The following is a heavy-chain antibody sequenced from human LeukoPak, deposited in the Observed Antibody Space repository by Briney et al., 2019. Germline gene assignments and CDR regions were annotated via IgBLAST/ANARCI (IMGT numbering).Heavy chain of an antibody. Sequence: GGSLRLSCAASGFTFSSYSMNWVRQAPGKGLEWVSYISSSSTIYYADSVKGRFTISRDNAKNSLYLQMNSLRAEDTAVYYCARVNYGDYAADYWGQGTLVTVSS. CDR2: ISSSSTI. CDR3: ARVNYGDYAADY. J-gene: IGHJ4*02. D-gene: IGHD4-17*01. CDR1: GFTFSSYS. V-gene: IGHV3-48*01.